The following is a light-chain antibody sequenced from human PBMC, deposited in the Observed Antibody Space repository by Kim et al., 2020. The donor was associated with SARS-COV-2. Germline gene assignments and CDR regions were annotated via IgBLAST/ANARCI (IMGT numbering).Light chain of an antibody. J-gene: IGLJ2*01. V-gene: IGLV3-1*01. CDR2: QDA. Sequence: SYELTQPPSVSVSPGQTATITCSGDKLGDKYVCWYQQRPGQSPVLVIYQDAKRPSGIPERFSGSNSGNTATLTISGTQAIDEADYYCQAWGSSTGRVFGGGTKLTVL. CDR3: QAWGSSTGRV. CDR1: KLGDKY.